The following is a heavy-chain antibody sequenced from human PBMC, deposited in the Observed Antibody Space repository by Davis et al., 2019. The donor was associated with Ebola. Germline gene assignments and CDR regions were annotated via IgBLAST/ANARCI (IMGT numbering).Heavy chain of an antibody. CDR2: INPSGGST. D-gene: IGHD3-10*01. CDR3: ATPMGRGYIDY. Sequence: AASVKVSCKASGYTFTSYAMHWVRQAPGQGLEWMGIINPSGGSTSYAQKFQGRVTMTRDTSTSTVYMELSSLRSEDTAVYYCATPMGRGYIDYWGQGTLVTVSS. V-gene: IGHV1-46*03. J-gene: IGHJ4*02. CDR1: GYTFTSYA.